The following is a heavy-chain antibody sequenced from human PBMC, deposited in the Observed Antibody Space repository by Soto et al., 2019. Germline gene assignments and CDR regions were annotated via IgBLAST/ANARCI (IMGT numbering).Heavy chain of an antibody. J-gene: IGHJ4*02. CDR2: ISGSGGST. Sequence: GGSLRLSCAASGFTFSSYAMSWVRQAPGKGLEWVSAISGSGGSTYYADSVKGRFTISRDNSKNTLYLQMNSLRAEDTAVYYCANDPREDYVWGSHTYYWGQGTLVTVSS. D-gene: IGHD3-16*01. CDR1: GFTFSSYA. CDR3: ANDPREDYVWGSHTYY. V-gene: IGHV3-23*01.